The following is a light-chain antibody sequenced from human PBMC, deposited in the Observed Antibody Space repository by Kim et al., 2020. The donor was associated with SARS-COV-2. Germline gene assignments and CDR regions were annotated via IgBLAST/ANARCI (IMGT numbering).Light chain of an antibody. CDR1: QTITSN. CDR2: DTS. V-gene: IGKV3-15*01. CDR3: QPGRA. Sequence: AALSVSRGDRATLSCWAGQTITSNLAWYQQKPGQAPRLLIYDTSTRATGIAARFSGSGSGTEFTLTVSSLQSEDFAVYYCQPGRAFGQGTKVDI. J-gene: IGKJ1*01.